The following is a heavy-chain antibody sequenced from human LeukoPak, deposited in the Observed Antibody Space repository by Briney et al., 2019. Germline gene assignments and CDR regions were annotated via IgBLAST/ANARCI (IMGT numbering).Heavy chain of an antibody. V-gene: IGHV1-8*01. CDR2: MNPRSGNT. CDR1: GYTFTSYD. CDR3: AKDSPGGYCSGGSCYPNWFDP. Sequence: ASVKVSCKASGYTFTSYDINWVRQATGQGPEWMGWMNPRSGNTGFAQRFQGRATMTRDSSINNAYLELSRLTSADTAVYYCAKDSPGGYCSGGSCYPNWFDPWGQGTLVTVSS. J-gene: IGHJ5*02. D-gene: IGHD2-15*01.